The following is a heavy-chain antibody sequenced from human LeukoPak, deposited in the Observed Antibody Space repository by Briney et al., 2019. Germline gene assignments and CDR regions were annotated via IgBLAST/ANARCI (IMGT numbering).Heavy chain of an antibody. J-gene: IGHJ4*02. Sequence: SETLSLTCTVSGGSISSSSYYWGWIRQPPGKGLEWIGSIYYSGSTYYNPSLKSRVTISVDTSKNQFSLKLRSVTAADTAVYYCAREGGPYRPLDYSGQGTLVTVAS. CDR2: IYYSGST. V-gene: IGHV4-39*02. CDR3: AREGGPYRPLDY. CDR1: GGSISSSSYY.